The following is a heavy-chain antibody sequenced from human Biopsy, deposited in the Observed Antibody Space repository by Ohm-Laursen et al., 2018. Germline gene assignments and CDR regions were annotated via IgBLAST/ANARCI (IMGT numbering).Heavy chain of an antibody. CDR1: GFSVSSYD. CDR3: ARDSSRRAREGGMDV. CDR2: ISETSSHI. D-gene: IGHD6-6*01. J-gene: IGHJ6*02. Sequence: SLRLSCAAAGFSVSSYDMNWVRRAPGKGLEWISYISETSSHIYDADSVRGRFTVARGIAKNSLYLQLNSLRVEDTAVYYCARDSSRRAREGGMDVWGQGTTVTVSS. V-gene: IGHV3-21*01.